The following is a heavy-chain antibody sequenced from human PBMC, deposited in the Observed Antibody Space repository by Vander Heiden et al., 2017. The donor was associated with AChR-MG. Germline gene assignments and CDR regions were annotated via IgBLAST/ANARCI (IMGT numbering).Heavy chain of an antibody. V-gene: IGHV3-30-3*01. J-gene: IGHJ4*02. Sequence: QVQLVESGGGVVQPGRSLRRPCAASGFTFSSYAMHWVRQAPGKGLEWVAVISYDGSNKYYADSVKGRFTISRDNSKNTLYLQMNSLRAEDTAVYYCAKVAVAGSRLDYWGQGTLVTVSS. CDR2: ISYDGSNK. CDR1: GFTFSSYA. CDR3: AKVAVAGSRLDY. D-gene: IGHD6-19*01.